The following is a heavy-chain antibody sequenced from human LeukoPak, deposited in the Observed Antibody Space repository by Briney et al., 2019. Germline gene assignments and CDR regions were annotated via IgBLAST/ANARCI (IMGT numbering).Heavy chain of an antibody. J-gene: IGHJ4*02. D-gene: IGHD4-23*01. CDR3: AGISNYGGDY. CDR2: IYHSGST. V-gene: IGHV4-4*02. CDR1: GFTFSSSAM. Sequence: PGGSLRLSCAASGFTFSSSAMSWVRQAPGKGLEWIGEIYHSGSTNYNPSLKSRVTISVDKSKNQFSLKLSSVTAADTAVYYCAGISNYGGDYWGQGTLVTVSS.